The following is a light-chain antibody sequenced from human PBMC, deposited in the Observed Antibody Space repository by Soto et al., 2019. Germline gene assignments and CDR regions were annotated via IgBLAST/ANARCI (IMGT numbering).Light chain of an antibody. Sequence: VMTQSPATLSVSPGESATLSCRASQTVSRDLAWYQQRPGQAPRLLIYDISNRATGVQARFSGSGSETEFTLTIRSLQSEDFAVYFCKQYNNWPSCGQGTRLEIK. J-gene: IGKJ5*01. V-gene: IGKV3-15*01. CDR2: DIS. CDR1: QTVSRD. CDR3: KQYNNWPS.